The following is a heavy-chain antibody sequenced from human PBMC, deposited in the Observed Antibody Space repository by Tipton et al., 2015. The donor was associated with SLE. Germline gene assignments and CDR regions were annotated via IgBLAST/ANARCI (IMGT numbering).Heavy chain of an antibody. J-gene: IGHJ4*02. D-gene: IGHD2-15*01. CDR3: ARTGLGYCSGGSCYPFDY. CDR2: IKQDGSEK. CDR1: GFTFSSYA. V-gene: IGHV3-7*01. Sequence: GSLRLSCAASGFTFSSYAMSWVRQAPGKGLEWVANIKQDGSEKYYVDSVKGRFTISRDNAKNSLYLQMNSLRAEDTAVYYCARTGLGYCSGGSCYPFDYWGQGTLVTVSS.